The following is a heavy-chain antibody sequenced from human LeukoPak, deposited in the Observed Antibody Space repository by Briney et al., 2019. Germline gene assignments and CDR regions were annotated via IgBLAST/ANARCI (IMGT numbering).Heavy chain of an antibody. CDR2: INLSGGST. Sequence: ASVKVSCKASGYTFTSYYIHWVRQAPGQGLEWMGIINLSGGSTTYAQKFQGRVTMTRDTSTSTVYMELSSLKSEDTAMYYCARDLGQLIYYYYGMDVWGQGTTVTVSS. D-gene: IGHD6-6*01. CDR3: ARDLGQLIYYYYGMDV. V-gene: IGHV1-46*01. CDR1: GYTFTSYY. J-gene: IGHJ6*02.